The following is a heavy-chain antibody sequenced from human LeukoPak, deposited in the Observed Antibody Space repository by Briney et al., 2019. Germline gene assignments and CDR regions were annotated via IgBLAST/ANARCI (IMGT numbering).Heavy chain of an antibody. D-gene: IGHD6-19*01. CDR1: EFTFSSYS. V-gene: IGHV3-48*01. Sequence: PGGFLRLSCAASEFTFSSYSMNWVRQAPGKGLEWVSYITNSGNSKSYADSVKSRFTISRDNSKNTLYLQMNSLRAEDTAVYYCARGKQYSTGWYYFDYWGQGTLVTVSS. J-gene: IGHJ4*02. CDR2: ITNSGNSK. CDR3: ARGKQYSTGWYYFDY.